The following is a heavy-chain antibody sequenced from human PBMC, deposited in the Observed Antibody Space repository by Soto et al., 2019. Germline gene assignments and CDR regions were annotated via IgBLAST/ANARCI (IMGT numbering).Heavy chain of an antibody. CDR2: ISSSSSYI. D-gene: IGHD5-12*01. V-gene: IGHV3-21*01. CDR1: GFTFSDSA. CDR3: ARDSSGYEYYYYGMDV. Sequence: GGSLRLSCAASGFTFSDSAMGWVRQAPGKGLEWVSSISSSSSYIYYADSVKGRFTISRDNAKNSLYLQMNSLRAEDTAVYYCARDSSGYEYYYYGMDVWGQGTTVTVSS. J-gene: IGHJ6*02.